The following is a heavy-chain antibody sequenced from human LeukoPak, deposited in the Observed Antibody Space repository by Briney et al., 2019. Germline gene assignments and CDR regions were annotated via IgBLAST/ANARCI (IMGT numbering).Heavy chain of an antibody. D-gene: IGHD6-13*01. CDR1: GYSISSGYY. Sequence: SETLSLTCAVSGYSISSGYYWGWTRQPPGKGLEWIGSIYHSGSTYYNPSLKSRVTISVDTSKNQFSLKLSSVTAADTAVYYCARHFPRQQLAEFDYWGQGTLVTVSS. V-gene: IGHV4-38-2*01. CDR2: IYHSGST. CDR3: ARHFPRQQLAEFDY. J-gene: IGHJ4*02.